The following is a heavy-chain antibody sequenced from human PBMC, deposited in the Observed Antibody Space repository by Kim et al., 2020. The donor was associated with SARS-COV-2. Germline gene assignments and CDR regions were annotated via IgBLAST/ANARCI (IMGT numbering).Heavy chain of an antibody. V-gene: IGHV3-30*18. CDR2: ISYYGSDK. D-gene: IGHD1-1*01. J-gene: IGHJ3*02. CDR3: AKGSGGGRRHYTSTTTTNADSFDI. Sequence: GGSLRLSCAASGFTLSSYGMHWVRQAPGKGLEWVAVISYYGSDKYYADSVKGRFTFSRDNSKNTVYLQMNSLRAEDTAVYYCAKGSGGGRRHYTSTTTTNADSFDIWGQGTMVTVSS. CDR1: GFTLSSYG.